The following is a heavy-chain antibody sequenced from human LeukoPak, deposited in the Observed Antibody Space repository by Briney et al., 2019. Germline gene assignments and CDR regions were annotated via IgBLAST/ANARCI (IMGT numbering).Heavy chain of an antibody. V-gene: IGHV1-18*01. CDR3: ARADRGRPYGSGRMKYYYYMDV. CDR2: ISAYNGNT. J-gene: IGHJ6*03. D-gene: IGHD3-10*01. Sequence: ASVKVSCKASGYTFTSYGISWVRQAPGQGLEWMGWISAYNGNTNYAQKLQGRVTMTTDTSTSTAYMELRSLRSDDTAVYYCARADRGRPYGSGRMKYYYYMDVWGKGTTVTISS. CDR1: GYTFTSYG.